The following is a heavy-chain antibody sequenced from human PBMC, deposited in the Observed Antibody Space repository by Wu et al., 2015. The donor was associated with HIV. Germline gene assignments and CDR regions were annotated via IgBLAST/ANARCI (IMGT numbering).Heavy chain of an antibody. CDR2: IYFSGST. J-gene: IGHJ4*02. CDR1: GASIDESLHH. D-gene: IGHD1-26*01. CDR3: VRHGGGSYPSLIDS. V-gene: IGHV4-39*01. Sequence: QVQLQESGPELVKPSEILSLTCTVAGASIDESLHHWGWIRKAPEKGLEWIGSIYFSGSTFYNPSLMSRVLLSVDTSENEFSLKLTSVTAADTAKYYCVRHGGGSYPSLIDSWGQGTLITVSS.